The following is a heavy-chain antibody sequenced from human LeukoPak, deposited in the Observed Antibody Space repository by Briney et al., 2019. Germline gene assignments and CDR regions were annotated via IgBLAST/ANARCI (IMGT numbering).Heavy chain of an antibody. CDR2: ISAYNGNT. Sequence: ASVKVSCKASGYTFTSYGISWVRQAPGQGLEWMGWISAYNGNTNYAQKLQGRVTMTTDTSTSTAYMELRSLRSDDTAVYYCARDRSGIVVVPAAIRENWFDPWGQGTLVTVSS. J-gene: IGHJ5*02. V-gene: IGHV1-18*01. D-gene: IGHD2-2*02. CDR3: ARDRSGIVVVPAAIRENWFDP. CDR1: GYTFTSYG.